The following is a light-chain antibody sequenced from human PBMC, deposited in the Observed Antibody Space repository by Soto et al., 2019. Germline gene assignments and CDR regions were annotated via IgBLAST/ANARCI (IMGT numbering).Light chain of an antibody. V-gene: IGKV3-20*01. CDR2: GAS. Sequence: EIVLTQSPGTLSFSPGERATLSCRASQSGSSDYLAWYQQQPGQAPRLLIYGASRRATGIPDRFSGSGSGTDFTLTISRLEPEDFAVYYCQKYGSSPITFGQGTRLEIK. CDR1: QSGSSDY. J-gene: IGKJ5*01. CDR3: QKYGSSPIT.